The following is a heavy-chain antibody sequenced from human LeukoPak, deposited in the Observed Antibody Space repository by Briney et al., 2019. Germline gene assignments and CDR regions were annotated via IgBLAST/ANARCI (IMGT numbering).Heavy chain of an antibody. CDR2: IYPVDSDT. D-gene: IGHD6-13*01. J-gene: IGHJ6*02. CDR1: GYSFTSYW. CDR3: ARHHIRVGQQLVDRYYGMDV. Sequence: GASLKISCKGSGYSFTSYWFSWVRQLPGKGLEWRGIIYPVDSDTSYSTSFHGQVTISADKSISTAYLQWSSLKASDTAMYYCARHHIRVGQQLVDRYYGMDVWGQGTTVTVSS. V-gene: IGHV5-51*01.